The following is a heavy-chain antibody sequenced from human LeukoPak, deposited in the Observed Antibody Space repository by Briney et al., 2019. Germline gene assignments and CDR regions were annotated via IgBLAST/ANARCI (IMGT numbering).Heavy chain of an antibody. CDR2: INPYSGGT. CDR1: GYTFTRYY. V-gene: IGHV1-2*02. CDR3: ARAEGIVPAATYYYYYGMDV. Sequence: ASVKVSCKASGYTFTRYYMHCVRQAPGHRLEWMGWINPYSGGTNYVKKFEGRVTMTRDTSISTDYMELSRLRSEDTAVYYCARAEGIVPAATYYYYYGMDVWGQGTTVTVSS. J-gene: IGHJ6*02. D-gene: IGHD2-2*01.